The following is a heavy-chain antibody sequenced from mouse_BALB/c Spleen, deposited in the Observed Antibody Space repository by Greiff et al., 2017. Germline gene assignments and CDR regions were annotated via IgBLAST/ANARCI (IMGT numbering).Heavy chain of an antibody. J-gene: IGHJ3*01. V-gene: IGHV14-3*02. Sequence: EVMLVESGAELVKPGASVKLSCTASGFNIKDTYMHWVKQRPEQGLEWIGRIDPANGNTKYDPKFQGKATITADTSSNTAYLQLSSLTSEDTAVYYCARGLGRERAWFAYWGQGTLVTVSA. CDR1: GFNIKDTY. D-gene: IGHD4-1*01. CDR3: ARGLGRERAWFAY. CDR2: IDPANGNT.